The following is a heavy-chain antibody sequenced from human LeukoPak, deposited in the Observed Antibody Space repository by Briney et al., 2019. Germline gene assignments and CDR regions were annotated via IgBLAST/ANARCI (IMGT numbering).Heavy chain of an antibody. J-gene: IGHJ4*02. CDR2: ISYDGSNK. CDR1: GFTFSSYA. D-gene: IGHD3-22*01. Sequence: GGSLRLSCAASGFTFSSYAMHWVRQAPGKGLEWVAVISYDGSNKYYADSVKGRFTISRDNSKNTLYLQMNSLRAEDTAVYYCASGGRSGYYCVDYWGQGTLVTVSS. CDR3: ASGGRSGYYCVDY. V-gene: IGHV3-30*04.